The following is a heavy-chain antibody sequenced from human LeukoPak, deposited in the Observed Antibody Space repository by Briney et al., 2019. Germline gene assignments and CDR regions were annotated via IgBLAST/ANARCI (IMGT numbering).Heavy chain of an antibody. V-gene: IGHV1-18*01. CDR3: ARALKTNDFWSGYYRFDY. Sequence: GASVKVSCKASGYTFTNLGISWVRQAPGQGLEWMGWISAYNGNTNYAQKLQGRVTMTTDTSTSTAYMELRSLRSDDTAVYYCARALKTNDFWSGYYRFDYWGQGTLVTVSS. D-gene: IGHD3-3*01. CDR2: ISAYNGNT. J-gene: IGHJ4*02. CDR1: GYTFTNLG.